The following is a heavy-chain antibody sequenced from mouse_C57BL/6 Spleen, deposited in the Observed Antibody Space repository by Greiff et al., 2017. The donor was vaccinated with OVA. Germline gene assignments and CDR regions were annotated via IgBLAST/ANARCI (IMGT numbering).Heavy chain of an antibody. D-gene: IGHD1-1*01. V-gene: IGHV14-2*01. Sequence: EVQLQQSGAELVKPGASVKLSCTASGFNIKDYYMHWVKQRTEQGLEWIGRIDPEDGETKYAPKFPGKATITADTSSNTASLQLSSLTSEDTAVYYCARSGYYGSTGFAYWGQGTLVTVSA. CDR3: ARSGYYGSTGFAY. J-gene: IGHJ3*01. CDR1: GFNIKDYY. CDR2: IDPEDGET.